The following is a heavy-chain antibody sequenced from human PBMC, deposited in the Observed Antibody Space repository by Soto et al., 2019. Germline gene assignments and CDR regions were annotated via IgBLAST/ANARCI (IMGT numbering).Heavy chain of an antibody. CDR1: GFTFSGSA. CDR2: IRTKANRYAT. Sequence: PGGSLRLSCAASGFTFSGSAMHWVRQASGKGLEWVGHIRTKANRYATVYAESVKGRFTISRDDSKNTAYLQVNSLKTEDTAVYFCTRQNGDFFEYCGQGALVTVSS. J-gene: IGHJ4*02. CDR3: TRQNGDFFEY. V-gene: IGHV3-73*01. D-gene: IGHD4-17*01.